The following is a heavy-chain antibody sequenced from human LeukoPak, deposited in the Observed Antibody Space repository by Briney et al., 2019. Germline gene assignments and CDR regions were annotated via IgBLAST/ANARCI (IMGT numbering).Heavy chain of an antibody. D-gene: IGHD3-9*01. Sequence: ASVEVSCKVSGYTFTDYDINWVRQATGQGLEWMGWMSPKSGNTGYAQKFQGRVTMTSYTSITTAYMELSSLGSEDTAVYYCARGHANYDALAGYSIYAMDVWGQGTTVTVSS. CDR1: GYTFTDYD. CDR2: MSPKSGNT. V-gene: IGHV1-8*01. J-gene: IGHJ6*02. CDR3: ARGHANYDALAGYSIYAMDV.